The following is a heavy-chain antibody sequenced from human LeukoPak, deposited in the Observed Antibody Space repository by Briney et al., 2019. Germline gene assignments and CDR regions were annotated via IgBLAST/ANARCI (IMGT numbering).Heavy chain of an antibody. CDR3: ASASSVVPAYYYYYYMDV. Sequence: SVKVSCKASGGTFSSYAISWVRQAPGQGLEWMGGIIPIFGTANYAQKFQGRVTITADESTSTAYMELSSLRSEDTAVYYCASASSVVPAYYYYYYMDVWGKGTTVTVSS. D-gene: IGHD2-2*01. V-gene: IGHV1-69*13. J-gene: IGHJ6*03. CDR2: IIPIFGTA. CDR1: GGTFSSYA.